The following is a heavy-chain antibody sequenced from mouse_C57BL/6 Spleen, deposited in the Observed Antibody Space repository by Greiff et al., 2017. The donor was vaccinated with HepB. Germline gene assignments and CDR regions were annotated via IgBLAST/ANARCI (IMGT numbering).Heavy chain of an antibody. D-gene: IGHD1-1*01. Sequence: QVQLQQPGAELVKPGASVKMSCKASGYTFTSYWITWVKQRPGQGLEWIGDIYPGSGSTNYNEKFKSKATLTVDTSSSTADMQLSSLTSEDSAVYYCARRRYGSSYGYYFDYWGQGTTLTVSS. CDR1: GYTFTSYW. J-gene: IGHJ2*01. CDR3: ARRRYGSSYGYYFDY. CDR2: IYPGSGST. V-gene: IGHV1-55*01.